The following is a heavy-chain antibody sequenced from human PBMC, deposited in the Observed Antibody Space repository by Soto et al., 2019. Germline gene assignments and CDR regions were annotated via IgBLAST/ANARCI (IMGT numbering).Heavy chain of an antibody. CDR1: GFSLSTSGVG. V-gene: IGHV2-5*02. CDR2: IYWDGDK. CDR3: AHRARTGIVSGWFDP. Sequence: QITLKESGPTLVKPTQTLTLTCTFSGFSLSTSGVGVGWLRPPPGKALEWLALIYWDGDKRYSPSLKSRHTSTKDTSKSQVVRTMTNRDPGDTATEYCAHRARTGIVSGWFDPWGQGTLGTVSS. D-gene: IGHD1-1*01. J-gene: IGHJ5*02.